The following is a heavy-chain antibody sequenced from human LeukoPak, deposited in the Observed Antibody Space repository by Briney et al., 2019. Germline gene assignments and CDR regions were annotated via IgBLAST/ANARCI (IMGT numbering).Heavy chain of an antibody. D-gene: IGHD2-2*01. CDR3: ARVRGYCSSTSCYAEDYYYGMDV. CDR2: IYHSGST. V-gene: IGHV4-4*02. J-gene: IGHJ6*02. Sequence: SETLSLTCAVSGGSISSSNWWSWVRQPPGKGLEWIGEIYHSGSTNYNPSLKSRVTISVDKSKNQFSLKLSSVTAADTAVYYCARVRGYCSSTSCYAEDYYYGMDVWGQGTTVTVSS. CDR1: GGSISSSNW.